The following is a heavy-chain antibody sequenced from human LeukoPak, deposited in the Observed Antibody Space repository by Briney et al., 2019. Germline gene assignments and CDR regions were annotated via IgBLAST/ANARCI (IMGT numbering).Heavy chain of an antibody. CDR2: TYYRSKWYD. CDR3: ARGSSWYGDACDI. J-gene: IGHJ3*02. Sequence: SQTLSLTCVISGDSFSSNIAAWNCLRPSPSRRLEWLGSTYYRSKWYDDYAISVRRPTTNNADTSKNQFSLHLNSVTPEDTGVYYCARGSSWYGDACDIWGQGTMVTVSS. CDR1: GDSFSSNIAA. V-gene: IGHV6-1*01. D-gene: IGHD6-13*01.